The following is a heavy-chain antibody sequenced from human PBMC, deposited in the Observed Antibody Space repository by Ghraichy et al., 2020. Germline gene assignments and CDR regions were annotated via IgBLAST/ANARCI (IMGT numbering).Heavy chain of an antibody. Sequence: GGSLRLSCIGSGFNFNDDSMDWVRQAPGKGLEWVSSISGGSNYILYADSVRGRFTSSRDNAKNSLYLQMNSLRAEDTAVYYCARESRGYYNENCGQGTLVTVSS. CDR3: ARESRGYYNEN. V-gene: IGHV3-21*01. CDR1: GFNFNDDS. D-gene: IGHD5-24*01. CDR2: ISGGSNYI. J-gene: IGHJ4*02.